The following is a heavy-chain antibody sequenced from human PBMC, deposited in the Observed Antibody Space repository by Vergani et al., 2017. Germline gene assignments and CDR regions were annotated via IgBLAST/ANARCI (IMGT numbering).Heavy chain of an antibody. CDR3: ARASFYYDSSGYQAGDYYYMDV. J-gene: IGHJ6*03. CDR1: GGTFSSYA. CDR2: IIPIFGTA. D-gene: IGHD3-22*01. Sequence: QVQLVQSGAEVKKPGSSVKVSCKASGGTFSSYAISWVRQAPGQGLEWMGGIIPIFGTANYAQKFQGRVKITADESTSTAYMELSSLRSEDTAGYYCARASFYYDSSGYQAGDYYYMDVWGKGTTVTVSS. V-gene: IGHV1-69*01.